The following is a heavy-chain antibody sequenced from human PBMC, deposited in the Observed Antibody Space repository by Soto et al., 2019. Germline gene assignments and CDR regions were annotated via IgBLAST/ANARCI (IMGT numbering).Heavy chain of an antibody. CDR3: ARPSIAVAGGEPSLIVDV. J-gene: IGHJ6*04. Sequence: GGSLRLSCAASGFTFSSYGMHWVRQAPGKGLEWVAVIWYDGSNKYYADSVKGRFTISRDNSKNTLYLQMNSLRAEDTAVYYCARPSIAVAGGEPSLIVDVWGKGTTVTVSS. CDR1: GFTFSSYG. V-gene: IGHV3-33*01. CDR2: IWYDGSNK. D-gene: IGHD6-19*01.